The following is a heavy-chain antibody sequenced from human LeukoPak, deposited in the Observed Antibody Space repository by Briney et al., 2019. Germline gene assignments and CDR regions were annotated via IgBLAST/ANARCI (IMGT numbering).Heavy chain of an antibody. Sequence: GGYLRLSCAASGFTFSSYAMSWVRQAPGKGLEWVAAIIGRGGDTFYADSVKGRFTFSRDNSKNTMFLQMNSLRAEDTALYYCAKEARDILTHYYWGSQFDYWGQGTLVIVSS. V-gene: IGHV3-23*01. CDR1: GFTFSSYA. CDR3: AKEARDILTHYYWGSQFDY. D-gene: IGHD3-9*01. CDR2: IIGRGGDT. J-gene: IGHJ4*02.